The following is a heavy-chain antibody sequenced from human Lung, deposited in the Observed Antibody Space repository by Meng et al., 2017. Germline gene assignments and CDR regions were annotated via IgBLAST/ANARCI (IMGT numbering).Heavy chain of an antibody. Sequence: QGRLVRSGARGKKPGGSVKVSCKPSGYNFPDYYIHWVRRAPGQGLEWMGRINPKSGDTHYAQKFQARVTMTGDTSISTAYMELSGLRSDDTAMYYCARDEDISAAGKLFGDYWGQGTLVTVSS. V-gene: IGHV1-2*06. D-gene: IGHD6-25*01. CDR3: ARDEDISAAGKLFGDY. J-gene: IGHJ4*02. CDR1: GYNFPDYY. CDR2: INPKSGDT.